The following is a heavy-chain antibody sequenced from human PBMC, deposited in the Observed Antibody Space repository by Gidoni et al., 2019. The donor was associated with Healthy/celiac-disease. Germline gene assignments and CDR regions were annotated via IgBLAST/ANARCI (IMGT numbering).Heavy chain of an antibody. D-gene: IGHD4-17*01. CDR3: ARDNGDDGYYYYMDV. J-gene: IGHJ6*03. Sequence: EVQLVESGGGLVQPGGSLRLSCAASGFTFSSYEMNWVRQAPGKGLEWVSYISSSGSTIYYADSVKGRFTISRDNAKNSLYLQMNSLRAEDTAVYYCARDNGDDGYYYYMDVWGKGTTVTVSS. CDR2: ISSSGSTI. V-gene: IGHV3-48*03. CDR1: GFTFSSYE.